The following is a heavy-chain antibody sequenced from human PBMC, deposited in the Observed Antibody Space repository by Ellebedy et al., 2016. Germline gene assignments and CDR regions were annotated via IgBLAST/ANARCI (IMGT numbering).Heavy chain of an antibody. CDR1: GESLSGYY. D-gene: IGHD6-19*01. CDR3: ARDHSSGWDIVGGY. V-gene: IGHV3-23*01. J-gene: IGHJ4*02. CDR2: ISGSGGST. Sequence: GGSLRLXCAVYGESLSGYYWSWIRQAPGKGLEWVSAISGSGGSTYYADSVKGRFTISRDNSKNTLYLQMNSLRAEDTAVYYCARDHSSGWDIVGGYWGQGTLVTVSS.